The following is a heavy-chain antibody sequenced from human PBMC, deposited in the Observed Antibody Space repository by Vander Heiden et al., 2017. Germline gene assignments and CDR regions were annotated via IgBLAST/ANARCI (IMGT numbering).Heavy chain of an antibody. D-gene: IGHD1-26*01. J-gene: IGHJ6*02. V-gene: IGHV3-7*01. CDR3: ARAKNFGTYYRHNFGMDV. Sequence: EVQLVESGGGLVQPGGSLRLSCAASGFTLRNYWMSWVRQARGKGLEWVANIKQDGSETYYVDSVKGRFTISRDNAKTSLYLEMNSLRAEDTTVYFCARAKNFGTYYRHNFGMDVWGQGTTVTVSS. CDR1: GFTLRNYW. CDR2: IKQDGSET.